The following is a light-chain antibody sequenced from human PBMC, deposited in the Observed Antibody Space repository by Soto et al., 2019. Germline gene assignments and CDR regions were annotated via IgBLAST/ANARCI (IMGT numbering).Light chain of an antibody. Sequence: VIWMTQSPSLLSASTGDRLTISGRMSQGISSYLAWYQQKPXKAPKLXXYAASNLQSGVPSRFSGSGSGTDLTLTISSLQTEDFATYFCQQSYSTPPWTFGQGTKVDIK. V-gene: IGKV1D-8*03. J-gene: IGKJ1*01. CDR2: AAS. CDR1: QGISSY. CDR3: QQSYSTPPWT.